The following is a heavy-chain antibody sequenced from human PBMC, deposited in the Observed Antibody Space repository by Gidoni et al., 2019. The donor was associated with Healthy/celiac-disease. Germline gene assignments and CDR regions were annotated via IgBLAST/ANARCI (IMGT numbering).Heavy chain of an antibody. Sequence: EVQLVQSGAEVKKPGASMKISCKGSGSSFTSYWIGWVGQMPGTALEWVGLIYPCVSDSSYSPSFQGQVTISASKSIITASLQWISLKASDTAMYYCARHPASYWISTSCYRSNWFDPWGQGTLVTVSS. CDR2: IYPCVSDS. D-gene: IGHD2-2*02. CDR1: GSSFTSYW. V-gene: IGHV5-51*01. J-gene: IGHJ5*02. CDR3: ARHPASYWISTSCYRSNWFDP.